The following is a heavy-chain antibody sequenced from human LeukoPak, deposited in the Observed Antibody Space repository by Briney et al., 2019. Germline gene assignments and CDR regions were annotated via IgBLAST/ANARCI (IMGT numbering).Heavy chain of an antibody. V-gene: IGHV3-23*01. CDR2: ISISGGST. CDR3: ANGGYSYGGFDY. D-gene: IGHD5-18*01. Sequence: GGSLRLSCAASGFTFTNYAMSWVRQAPGKGLEWVSAISISGGSTYYADSVRGRFTISRDTSKNTLYLQMNSLRAEDTAVYYCANGGYSYGGFDYWGQGTLVTVSS. CDR1: GFTFTNYA. J-gene: IGHJ4*02.